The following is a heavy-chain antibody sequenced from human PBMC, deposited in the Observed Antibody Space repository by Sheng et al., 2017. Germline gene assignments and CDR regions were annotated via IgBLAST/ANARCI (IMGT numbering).Heavy chain of an antibody. CDR1: GYSISSGYY. CDR3: AXGLAFSYWYFDL. Sequence: QVQLQESGPGLVKPSETLSLTCTVSGYSISSGYYWGWIWQPPGKGLEWIGSMYHGGSTYYNPSLKSRVTISVDTSKNQLSLKLISVTAADTAVYYCAXGLAFSYWYFDLWAWHPGHCLL. J-gene: IGHJ2*01. V-gene: IGHV4-38-2*02. CDR2: MYHGGST.